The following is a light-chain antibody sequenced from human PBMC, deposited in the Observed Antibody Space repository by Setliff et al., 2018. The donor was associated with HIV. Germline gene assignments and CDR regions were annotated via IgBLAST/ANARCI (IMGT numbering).Light chain of an antibody. CDR1: NIGSKS. CDR2: YDS. J-gene: IGLJ2*01. V-gene: IGLV3-21*04. CDR3: QVWDSSSDHPYVV. Sequence: SYELAQPPSVSGAPGKTARITCGGNNIGSKSVHWYQQKPGQAPVLVIYYDSDRPSGIPERFSGSNSGNTATLTISRVEAGDEADYYCQVWDSSSDHPYVVFGGGTKVTVL.